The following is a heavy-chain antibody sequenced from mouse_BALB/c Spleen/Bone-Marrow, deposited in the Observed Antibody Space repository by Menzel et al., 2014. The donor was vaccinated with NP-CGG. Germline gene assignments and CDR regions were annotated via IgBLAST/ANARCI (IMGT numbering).Heavy chain of an antibody. D-gene: IGHD1-2*01. CDR2: ISSGGSYT. CDR3: ARDHYGYYTMDY. CDR1: GFTLSSYA. Sequence: EVQLQQSGGGLVKPGGSLKLSCAASGFTLSSYAMSWVRQSPEKRLEWVAEISSGGSYTYYPDTVTGRFTISRDNAKNTLYLEMSSLRSEDTAMYYCARDHYGYYTMDYWSQGTSVTVSS. V-gene: IGHV5-9-4*01. J-gene: IGHJ4*01.